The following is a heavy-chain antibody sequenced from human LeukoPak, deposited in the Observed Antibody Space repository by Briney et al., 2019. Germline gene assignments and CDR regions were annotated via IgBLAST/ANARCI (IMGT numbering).Heavy chain of an antibody. CDR1: GYSVSSRYY. CDR2: MFHSGST. CDR3: AREEVDYSGNWYFAAFDI. Sequence: SETLSLTCTVSGYSVSSRYYWGWIRQPPGKGLAWIGTMFHSGSTYYNPSLKNRVTISVDTSKNQFSLTLNSVTAADTAVYYCAREEVDYSGNWYFAAFDIWGQGTMVTVSS. V-gene: IGHV4-38-2*02. D-gene: IGHD6-13*01. J-gene: IGHJ3*02.